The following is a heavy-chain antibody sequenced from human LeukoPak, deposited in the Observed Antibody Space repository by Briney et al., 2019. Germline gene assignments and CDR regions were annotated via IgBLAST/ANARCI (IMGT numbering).Heavy chain of an antibody. CDR1: GFTFSSYW. D-gene: IGHD5/OR15-5a*01. V-gene: IGHV3-7*01. J-gene: IGHJ4*02. CDR2: IKPDGSAT. CDR3: ARDSNIVSSSRDY. Sequence: PGGSRRLSCAASGFTFSSYWMSWVRQAPGKGLEWVANIKPDGSATYYVDSVKGRFTISRDSTNNSLYLQMNSLRAEDTAVYYCARDSNIVSSSRDYWGQGTLVTVSP.